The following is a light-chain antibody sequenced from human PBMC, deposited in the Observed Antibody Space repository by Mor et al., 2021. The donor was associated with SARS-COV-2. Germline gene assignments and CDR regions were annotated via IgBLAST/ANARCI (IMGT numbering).Light chain of an antibody. J-gene: IGKJ4*01. CDR2: KAS. V-gene: IGKV1-5*03. CDR1: W. CDR3: QHYNGYPLP. Sequence: WLAWYQQKPSQAPKLLISKASNSEAGVPARFSGSGSGTEFTLTIKSLQPDDFATYYCQHYNGYPLPFGGGTRVEIK.